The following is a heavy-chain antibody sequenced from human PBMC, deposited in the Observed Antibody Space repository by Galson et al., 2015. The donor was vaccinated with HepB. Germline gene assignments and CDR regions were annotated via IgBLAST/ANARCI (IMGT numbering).Heavy chain of an antibody. V-gene: IGHV5-51*01. CDR2: IYPGDSDT. CDR1: GYSFTSYW. Sequence: QSGAEVKKPGESLKISCKGSGYSFTSYWIGWVRQMPGKGLEWMGIIYPGDSDTRYSPSFQGQVTISADKSISTAYLQWSSLKASDTAMYYCARSGDSSGYYEFYFDYWGQGTLVTVSS. J-gene: IGHJ4*02. D-gene: IGHD3-22*01. CDR3: ARSGDSSGYYEFYFDY.